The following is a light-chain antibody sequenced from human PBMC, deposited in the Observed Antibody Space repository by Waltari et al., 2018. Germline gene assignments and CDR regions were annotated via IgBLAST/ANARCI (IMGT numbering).Light chain of an antibody. CDR1: RNIHNY. CDR3: QQYNDY. J-gene: IGKJ4*01. Sequence: DIPMTQSPSTISASVGDRGIITCRARRNIHNYLAWYQQKPGNAPKILIYKASTLQSWVPSRFSCSGSGTEFTLTISSLQPDDFATYYCQQYNDYFGGGTTVEIK. V-gene: IGKV1-5*03. CDR2: KAS.